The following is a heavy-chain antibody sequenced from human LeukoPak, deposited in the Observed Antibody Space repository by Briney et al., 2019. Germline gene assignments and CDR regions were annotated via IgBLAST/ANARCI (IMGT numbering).Heavy chain of an antibody. CDR2: INPNSGGT. Sequence: ASVKVSCKASGYTFTGYYMHWVRQAPGQGLEWMGWINPNSGGTNYAQKFQGRVTMTRDTSISTAYMELSRLRSDDTAVYYCATPTRMWVGAIDHWGLGTLVTVSS. D-gene: IGHD1-26*01. J-gene: IGHJ4*02. CDR3: ATPTRMWVGAIDH. CDR1: GYTFTGYY. V-gene: IGHV1-2*02.